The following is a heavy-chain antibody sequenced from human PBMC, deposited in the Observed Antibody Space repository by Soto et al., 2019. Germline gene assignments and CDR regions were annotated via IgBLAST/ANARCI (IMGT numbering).Heavy chain of an antibody. CDR3: ARDFPIMRPDDYLDY. J-gene: IGHJ4*02. CDR1: GGTFRSST. Sequence: SVKVSCKASGGTFRSSTISWVRQAPGQGLEWMGRIIPILGIANYAQKFRGRVTITADKSTSTAYMELSSLRSEDTAVYYCARDFPIMRPDDYLDYWGQGTLVTVSS. D-gene: IGHD3-16*01. CDR2: IIPILGIA. V-gene: IGHV1-69*04.